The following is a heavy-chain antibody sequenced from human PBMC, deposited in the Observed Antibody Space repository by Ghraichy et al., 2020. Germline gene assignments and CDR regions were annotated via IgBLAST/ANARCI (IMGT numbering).Heavy chain of an antibody. CDR1: GYTFSNYA. V-gene: IGHV1-3*02. J-gene: IGHJ3*02. CDR3: ARGYCSSTSCHFDI. Sequence: ASVKVSCKASGYTFSNYAMHWVRQAPGQRLEWMGWSNAGTGNTKYSQKFQDRVTIIRDTSASTAYMELSSLRSEDMAVYYCARGYCSSTSCHFDIWGQGTMVTVSS. D-gene: IGHD2-2*01. CDR2: SNAGTGNT.